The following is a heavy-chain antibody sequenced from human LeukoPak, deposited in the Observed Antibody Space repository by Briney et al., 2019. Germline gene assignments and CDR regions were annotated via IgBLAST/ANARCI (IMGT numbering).Heavy chain of an antibody. J-gene: IGHJ4*02. CDR2: ISAYNGNT. CDR3: ARGVGDDILTGYYPFDY. Sequence: ASVKVSCKASGYTFTSYGISWVRQAPGQGLEWMGWISAYNGNTNYAQKLQGRVTMTTDTSTSTAYMELRSLRPDGTAVYYCARGVGDDILTGYYPFDYWGQGTLVTVSS. CDR1: GYTFTSYG. D-gene: IGHD3-9*01. V-gene: IGHV1-18*01.